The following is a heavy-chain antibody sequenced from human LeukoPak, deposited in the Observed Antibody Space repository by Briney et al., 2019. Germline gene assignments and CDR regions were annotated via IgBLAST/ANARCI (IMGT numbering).Heavy chain of an antibody. CDR2: MNPNSGNT. D-gene: IGHD3-3*01. J-gene: IGHJ6*03. CDR3: ARGVRFSHHYYYYYMDV. Sequence: ASVKVSCKASGYTFTSYDINWVRQATGQGLEWMGWMNPNSGNTGYAQKFQGRVTITRNTSISTAYMELSSLRSEDTAVYYCARGVRFSHHYYYYYMDVWGKGTTVTVSS. V-gene: IGHV1-8*03. CDR1: GYTFTSYD.